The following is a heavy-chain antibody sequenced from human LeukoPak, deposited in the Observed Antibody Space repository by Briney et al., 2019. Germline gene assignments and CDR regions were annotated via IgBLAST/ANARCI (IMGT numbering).Heavy chain of an antibody. CDR2: IYYSGST. D-gene: IGHD3-3*01. Sequence: SETLSLTCTVSGGSISSSSYYWGWIRQPPGKGLEWIGSIYYSGSTYYNPSLKSRVTISVDTSKNQFSLKLSSVTAADRAVYYCARQSTRFLEWLLTPDYFDYWGQGTLVTVSS. CDR1: GGSISSSSYY. CDR3: ARQSTRFLEWLLTPDYFDY. V-gene: IGHV4-39*01. J-gene: IGHJ4*02.